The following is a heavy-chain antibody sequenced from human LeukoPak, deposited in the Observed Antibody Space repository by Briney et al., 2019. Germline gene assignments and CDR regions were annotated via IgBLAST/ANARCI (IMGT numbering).Heavy chain of an antibody. Sequence: SETLPLTCTVSGGSISSSSYYWGWIRQPPGKGLEWIGSIYYSGSTYYNPSLKSRVTISVDTSKNQFSLKLSSVTAADTAVYYCARANAPIVVVPAAMLSAGYYFDYWGQGTLVTVSS. CDR3: ARANAPIVVVPAAMLSAGYYFDY. D-gene: IGHD2-2*01. J-gene: IGHJ4*02. CDR1: GGSISSSSYY. V-gene: IGHV4-39*07. CDR2: IYYSGST.